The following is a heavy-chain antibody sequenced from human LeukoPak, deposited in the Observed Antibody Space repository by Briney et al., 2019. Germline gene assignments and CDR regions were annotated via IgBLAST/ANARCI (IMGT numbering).Heavy chain of an antibody. CDR2: ITSSCSTM. J-gene: IGHJ4*02. V-gene: IGHV3-48*03. D-gene: IGHD6-13*01. CDR1: GFTFSSYE. Sequence: GGSLRLSCAASGFTFSSYEMHWVRQAPAKGLEWGSYITSSCSTMHYPDSVKGRFTISRDNAKNLLYLQMSGLRAEDTAVYYCATLRPRQQLVVDHWGQGTLVTVSS. CDR3: ATLRPRQQLVVDH.